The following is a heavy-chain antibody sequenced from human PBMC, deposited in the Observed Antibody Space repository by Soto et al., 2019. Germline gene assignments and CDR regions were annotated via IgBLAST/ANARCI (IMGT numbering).Heavy chain of an antibody. CDR2: ISSSSSTI. J-gene: IGHJ4*02. CDR3: ARDYSSYGPFDY. CDR1: GLTFGGNG. V-gene: IGHV3-48*01. Sequence: GGPLRPSCPPLGLTFGGNGITWVRQAPGKGLEWVSYISSSSSTIYYADSVKGRFTISRDNAKNSLYLQMNSLRAEDTAVYYCARDYSSYGPFDYWGQGTLVTVSS. D-gene: IGHD5-18*01.